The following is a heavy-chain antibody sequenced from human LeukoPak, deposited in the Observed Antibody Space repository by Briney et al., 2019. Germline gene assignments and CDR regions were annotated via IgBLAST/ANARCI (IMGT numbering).Heavy chain of an antibody. CDR1: GYTFTGYY. CDR2: INPNSGGT. CDR3: ARDRYSVDSSSQFDY. D-gene: IGHD6-13*01. Sequence: GASVKVSCKASGYTFTGYYMHWVRQAPGQGLEWMGWINPNSGGTNYAQKFQGRVTMTRDTSISTAYMELSRLRSDDTAVYYCARDRYSVDSSSQFDYWGQGTLVTVSS. V-gene: IGHV1-2*02. J-gene: IGHJ4*02.